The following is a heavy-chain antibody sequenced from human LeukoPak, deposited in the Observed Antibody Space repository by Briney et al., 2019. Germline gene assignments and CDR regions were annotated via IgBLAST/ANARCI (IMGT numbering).Heavy chain of an antibody. CDR3: ARGLRGGPSGGGLDY. CDR1: GYSFTSYW. Sequence: GESLQISCKGSGYSFTSYWIGWVRQLPGKGLEWMGIIYPDDSDTRYSPSFQGQVTISANKSISTAYLQWSSLKASDTAMYYCARGLRGGPSGGGLDYWGQGTLVTVSS. D-gene: IGHD2-15*01. CDR2: IYPDDSDT. V-gene: IGHV5-51*01. J-gene: IGHJ4*02.